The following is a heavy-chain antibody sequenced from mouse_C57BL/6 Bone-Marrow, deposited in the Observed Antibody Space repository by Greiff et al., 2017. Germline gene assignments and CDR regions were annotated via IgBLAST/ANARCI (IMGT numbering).Heavy chain of an antibody. V-gene: IGHV1-47*01. Sequence: VQLQQSGAELVKPGASVKMSCKASGYTFTTYPIEWMKQNHGKSLEWIGNFYPYNDDTKYNEKFKGKATLTVEKSSSTVYLELSRLTSADSAVYYCSRLNWDVGYFDYWGQGPTLPVSS. CDR1: GYTFTTYP. D-gene: IGHD4-1*01. J-gene: IGHJ2*01. CDR3: SRLNWDVGYFDY. CDR2: FYPYNDDT.